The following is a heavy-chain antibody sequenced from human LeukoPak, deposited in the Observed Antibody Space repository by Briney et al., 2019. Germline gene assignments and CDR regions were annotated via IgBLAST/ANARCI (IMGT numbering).Heavy chain of an antibody. CDR1: GFTFNTYS. D-gene: IGHD1-26*01. J-gene: IGHJ4*02. CDR2: ISGSGGST. Sequence: PGGSLRPSCAASGFTFNTYSMNWVRQAPGKGLECVSAISGSGGSTYYADSVKGRFTISRDNSKNTLYLQMNSLRAEDTAVYYCAKPMSGSRPSFDYWGQGTLVTVSS. V-gene: IGHV3-23*01. CDR3: AKPMSGSRPSFDY.